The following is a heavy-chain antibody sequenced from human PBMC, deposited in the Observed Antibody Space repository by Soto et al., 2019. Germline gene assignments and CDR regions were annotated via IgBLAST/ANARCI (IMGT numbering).Heavy chain of an antibody. CDR3: ASDSHCDGGNCPMGGFDM. CDR1: GYSFTSYW. Sequence: PGESLKISCKGSGYSFTSYWIAWLRQMPGKGLEWVGIIYPGNSNTMYSPSFQGQVTISADTALSTTYLQWDTLKPSDTAIYFCASDSHCDGGNCPMGGFDMWGQGTMVTVSS. D-gene: IGHD2-15*01. V-gene: IGHV5-51*01. J-gene: IGHJ3*02. CDR2: IYPGNSNT.